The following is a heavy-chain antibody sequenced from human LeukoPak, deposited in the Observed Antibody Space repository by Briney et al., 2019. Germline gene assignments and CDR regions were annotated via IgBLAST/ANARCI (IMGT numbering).Heavy chain of an antibody. J-gene: IGHJ6*03. CDR3: ARDEDNSGRYYYYMDV. D-gene: IGHD3-22*01. CDR2: IYYSGST. V-gene: IGHV4-61*01. Sequence: SETLSLTCTVSGGSVSSGTYYWNWIRQPPGKGLEWIGYIYYSGSTNYNPSLKSRATISIDGSKNQFSLKLSCVTAADTAVYYCARDEDNSGRYYYYMDVWGKGTTVTASS. CDR1: GGSVSSGTYY.